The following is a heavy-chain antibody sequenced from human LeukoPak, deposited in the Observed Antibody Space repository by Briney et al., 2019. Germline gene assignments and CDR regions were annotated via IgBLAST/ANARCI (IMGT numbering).Heavy chain of an antibody. Sequence: ASVKVSCKASGYTFTGYYMHWVRQAPGQGLEWMGWINPNSGGTNYAQKFQGRVTMTRDTSISTAYMELSRLRSDDTAVYYCARDLGWPHYFDYWSQGTLVTVSS. CDR2: INPNSGGT. J-gene: IGHJ4*02. CDR3: ARDLGWPHYFDY. CDR1: GYTFTGYY. D-gene: IGHD4-23*01. V-gene: IGHV1-2*02.